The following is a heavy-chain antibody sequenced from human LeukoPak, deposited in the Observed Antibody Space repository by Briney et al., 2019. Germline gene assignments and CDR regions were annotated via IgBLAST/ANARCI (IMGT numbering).Heavy chain of an antibody. J-gene: IGHJ4*02. CDR2: ISAYNGNT. V-gene: IGHV1-18*01. CDR1: GYTFTSYG. CDR3: ARVDTAADLDY. D-gene: IGHD5-18*01. Sequence: ASVKVSCKASGYTFTSYGISWVRQGPGQGLEWMGWISAYNGNTNYAQKPQGRVTMTTDTSTSTAYMELRSLRSDDTAVYYCARVDTAADLDYWGQGTLVTVSS.